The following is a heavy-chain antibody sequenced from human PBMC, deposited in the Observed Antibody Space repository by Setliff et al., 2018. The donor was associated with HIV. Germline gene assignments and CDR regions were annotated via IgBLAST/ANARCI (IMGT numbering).Heavy chain of an antibody. CDR3: VASSSWSCRLNY. Sequence: SETLSLTCAVYGGSFSGYYWSWIRQPPGKGLEWIGEINHSGSTNYNPSLKSRLTISIDTSKKQFSLKLTSVTAADAAIYYCVASSSWSCRLNYWGQGTLVTVSS. CDR2: INHSGST. J-gene: IGHJ4*02. CDR1: GGSFSGYY. V-gene: IGHV4-34*01. D-gene: IGHD2-2*01.